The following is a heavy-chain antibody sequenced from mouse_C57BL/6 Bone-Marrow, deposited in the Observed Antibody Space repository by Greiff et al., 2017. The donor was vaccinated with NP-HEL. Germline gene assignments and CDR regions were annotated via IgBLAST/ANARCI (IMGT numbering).Heavy chain of an antibody. D-gene: IGHD2-2*01. CDR2: IDPSDSYT. Sequence: QVQLQQPGAELVMPGASVKLSCKASGYTFTSYWMHWVKQRPGQGLEWIGEIDPSDSYTNYNQKFKGKSTLTVDKSSSTAYMQLSSLTSEDSAVYYCAREEIDYGYGGFAYWGQGTLVTVSA. CDR1: GYTFTSYW. V-gene: IGHV1-69*01. J-gene: IGHJ3*01. CDR3: AREEIDYGYGGFAY.